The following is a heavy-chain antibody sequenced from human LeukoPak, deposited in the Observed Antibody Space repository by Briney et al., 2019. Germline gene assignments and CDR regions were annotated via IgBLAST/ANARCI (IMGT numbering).Heavy chain of an antibody. Sequence: PSETLSLACTVSGGSIYSTTFYWGWTRQPPGKGLEWIGSMYYDGSTYHNPSLKSRVTISVDTSNNQFSLKLTSVTPADTAVYFCARRSDSGSDDGEDYFDYWGQGTLVTVSS. CDR2: MYYDGST. J-gene: IGHJ4*02. V-gene: IGHV4-39*01. CDR1: GGSIYSTTFY. D-gene: IGHD1-26*01. CDR3: ARRSDSGSDDGEDYFDY.